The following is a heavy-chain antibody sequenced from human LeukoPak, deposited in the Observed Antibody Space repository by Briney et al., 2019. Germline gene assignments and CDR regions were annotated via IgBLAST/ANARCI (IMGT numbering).Heavy chain of an antibody. CDR3: LWEGGGHYYGMDV. J-gene: IGHJ6*02. V-gene: IGHV4-34*01. D-gene: IGHD1-26*01. Sequence: SETLPLTCAVYGGSFSDDYWSWIRQPPGKGLEWIGEINHSGSTNYNPSLESRVTISVDTSKNQFSLKLSSVTAADTAVYYCLWEGGGHYYGMDVWGQGTTVTVSS. CDR1: GGSFSDDY. CDR2: INHSGST.